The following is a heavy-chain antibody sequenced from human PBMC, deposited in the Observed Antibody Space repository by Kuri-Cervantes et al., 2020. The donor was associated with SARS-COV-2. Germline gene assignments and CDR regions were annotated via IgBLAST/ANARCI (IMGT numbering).Heavy chain of an antibody. CDR1: GGTFSSYA. D-gene: IGHD3-16*01. CDR3: ARGGDMGSPFDY. J-gene: IGHJ4*02. CDR2: IIPIFGIA. Sequence: SVKVSCKASGGTFSSYAISWVRQAPGQGLEWMGRIIPIFGIANYAQKFQGRVTITADKSTSTAYMELSSLRSEDTAVYYCARGGDMGSPFDYWGQGTRGTASS. V-gene: IGHV1-69*04.